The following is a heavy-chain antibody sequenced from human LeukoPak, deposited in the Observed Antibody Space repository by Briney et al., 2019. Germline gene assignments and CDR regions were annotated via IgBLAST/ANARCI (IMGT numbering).Heavy chain of an antibody. CDR1: SGSLSSSY. CDR3: ARAGYSSSWYRPIQFDP. V-gene: IGHV4-4*07. J-gene: IGHJ5*02. CDR2: VYTSGST. D-gene: IGHD6-13*01. Sequence: SETLSLTCTLSSGSLSSSYWSWIRQPAGKGLEWIGRVYTSGSTNYNPSLKSRVAMSVDTSKNQFSLKLSSVTAADTAVYYCARAGYSSSWYRPIQFDPWGQGTLVTVSS.